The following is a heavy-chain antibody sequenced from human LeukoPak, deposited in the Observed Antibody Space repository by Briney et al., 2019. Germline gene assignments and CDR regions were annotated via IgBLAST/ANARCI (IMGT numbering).Heavy chain of an antibody. V-gene: IGHV4-34*01. D-gene: IGHD5-24*01. J-gene: IGHJ4*02. CDR3: ARRQRWLQSYYFDY. CDR2: INHSGST. Sequence: SETLSLTCTVSDDSITMYYWTWIRQPPGKGLEWIGEINHSGSTNYNPSLKSRVTISVDTSKNQFSLKLSSVTAADTAVYYCARRQRWLQSYYFDYWGQGTLVTVSS. CDR1: DDSITMYY.